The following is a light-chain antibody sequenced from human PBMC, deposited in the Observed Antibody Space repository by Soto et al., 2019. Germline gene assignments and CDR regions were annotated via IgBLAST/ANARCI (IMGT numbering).Light chain of an antibody. Sequence: EPVMTQSPATLSVSPGERATLSCRASQSVYSSLAWYQQKPGQAPRLLIYGASTRATGIPARFSGSGSGTEFTLTISRLQSEDFAVYYCQQYNNWPPWTFGQGTKVDI. J-gene: IGKJ1*01. CDR3: QQYNNWPPWT. V-gene: IGKV3-15*01. CDR2: GAS. CDR1: QSVYSS.